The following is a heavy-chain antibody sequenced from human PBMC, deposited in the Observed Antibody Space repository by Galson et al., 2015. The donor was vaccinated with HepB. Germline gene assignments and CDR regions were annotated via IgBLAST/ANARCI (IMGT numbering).Heavy chain of an antibody. J-gene: IGHJ4*02. CDR2: ISWNSGSI. CDR3: AKAHSSGWFLPDY. V-gene: IGHV3-9*01. Sequence: SLRLSCAASGFTFDDYAMHWVRQAPGKGLEWVSGISWNSGSIGYADSVKGRFTISRDNAKNSLYLQMNSLRAEDTALYYCAKAHSSGWFLPDYWGQGTLVTVSS. D-gene: IGHD6-19*01. CDR1: GFTFDDYA.